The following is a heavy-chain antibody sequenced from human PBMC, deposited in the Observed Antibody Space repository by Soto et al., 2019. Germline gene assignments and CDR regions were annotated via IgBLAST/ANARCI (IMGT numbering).Heavy chain of an antibody. Sequence: ASVKVSCKASGSTFTSYDINWVRQATGQGLEWMGWMNPNSGNTGYAQKFQGRVTMTRNTSISTAYMELSSLRSEDTAVYYCARGPRSLYDFWSGYKYYFDYWGQGTLVTVSS. CDR3: ARGPRSLYDFWSGYKYYFDY. J-gene: IGHJ4*02. CDR1: GSTFTSYD. D-gene: IGHD3-3*01. CDR2: MNPNSGNT. V-gene: IGHV1-8*01.